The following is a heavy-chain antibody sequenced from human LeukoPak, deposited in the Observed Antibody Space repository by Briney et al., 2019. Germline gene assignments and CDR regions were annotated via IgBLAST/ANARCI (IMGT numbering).Heavy chain of an antibody. CDR2: INPNSGGT. D-gene: IGHD2-15*01. J-gene: IGHJ6*03. V-gene: IGHV1-2*02. CDR3: AREPADGWPYSYYYMDV. Sequence: ASVKVSCKSSGYTFTGYHMHWVRQPPGQGLEWMGWINPNSGGTNYAQKFQGRVTMTRDTSISTAYMEVSRLRSDDTAVYYCAREPADGWPYSYYYMDVWGKGTTVTVSS. CDR1: GYTFTGYH.